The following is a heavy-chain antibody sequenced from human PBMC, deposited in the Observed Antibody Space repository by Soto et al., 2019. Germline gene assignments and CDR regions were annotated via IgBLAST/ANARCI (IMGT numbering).Heavy chain of an antibody. Sequence: EVQLLESGGGLVQPGGSLRLSCAASGFIFSNYAMNWVRRAPGKGLAWVSGISGSGRNTYYADSVKGRFAISRDDSNNTVYLQMNSLTADDTAIYYCARGVNSRVANWFDPWGQGNLVTVSS. J-gene: IGHJ5*02. CDR2: ISGSGRNT. CDR1: GFIFSNYA. CDR3: ARGVNSRVANWFDP. D-gene: IGHD6-13*01. V-gene: IGHV3-23*01.